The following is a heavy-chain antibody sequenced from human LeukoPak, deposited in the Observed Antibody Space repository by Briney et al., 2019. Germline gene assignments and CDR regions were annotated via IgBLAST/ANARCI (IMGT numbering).Heavy chain of an antibody. Sequence: SETLSLTCAVYGGSFSGYYWSWIRQPPGKGLEWIGEINHSGSTNYNPSLKSRVTISVDTSKNQFSLKLSSVTAAVTAVYYCARGRAVPASYYYYYYMDVWGKGTTVTVSS. D-gene: IGHD2-2*01. CDR3: ARGRAVPASYYYYYYMDV. J-gene: IGHJ6*03. CDR1: GGSFSGYY. CDR2: INHSGST. V-gene: IGHV4-34*01.